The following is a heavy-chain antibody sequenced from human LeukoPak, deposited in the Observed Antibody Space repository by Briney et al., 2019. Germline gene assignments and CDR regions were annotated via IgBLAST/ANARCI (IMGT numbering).Heavy chain of an antibody. CDR3: TTVASWGMPFPFDY. CDR2: IKSKTDGGTT. D-gene: IGHD2-21*01. V-gene: IGHV3-15*01. Sequence: PGGSLRLSCAASGFTFTGNAMSWVRQAPGKGLEWVGRIKSKTDGGTTDYAAPVKGRFTISRDDSKNTLYLQMNSLKTEDTAVYYCTTVASWGMPFPFDYWGQGTLVTVSS. CDR1: GFTFTGNA. J-gene: IGHJ4*02.